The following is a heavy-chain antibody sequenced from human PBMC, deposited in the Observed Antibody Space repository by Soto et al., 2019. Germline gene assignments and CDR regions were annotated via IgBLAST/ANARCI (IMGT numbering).Heavy chain of an antibody. CDR2: MNPNSGNT. V-gene: IGHV1-8*01. J-gene: IGHJ6*02. CDR1: GYTFTNYD. CDR3: ARRGLISSSTFRYHSYGMDV. D-gene: IGHD6-6*01. Sequence: QVQLVQSGAEVKKPGASVKVSCKASGYTFTNYDVNWVRQATGQGLEWMGWMNPNSGNTGYAQKFQGRVTMPRNHSISTAYMELSSLRSEDTAVYDCARRGLISSSTFRYHSYGMDVWGQGTTVTVSS.